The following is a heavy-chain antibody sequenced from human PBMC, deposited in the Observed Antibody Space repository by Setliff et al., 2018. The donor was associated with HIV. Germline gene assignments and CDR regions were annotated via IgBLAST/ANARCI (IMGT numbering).Heavy chain of an antibody. J-gene: IGHJ4*02. V-gene: IGHV1-24*01. D-gene: IGHD1-26*01. Sequence: ASVKVSCKVSGYTLTELSIHWVRQAPGKGLEWMGGFDPQHGETIYAQKFQDRVTMTEKTSTDTAYMELSSLRSDDTAVYYCARDLFTVPSREGYDYWGQGTLVTVSS. CDR2: FDPQHGET. CDR3: ARDLFTVPSREGYDY. CDR1: GYTLTELS.